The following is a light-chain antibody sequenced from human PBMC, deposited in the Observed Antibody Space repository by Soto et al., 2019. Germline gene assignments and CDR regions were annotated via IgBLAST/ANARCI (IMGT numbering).Light chain of an antibody. CDR2: TSD. CDR1: SSNIGSRS. Sequence: QSVLTQPPSASGTPGQRVTISCSGSSSNIGSRSVKWYQHLPGTVPKLLIYTSDRRLSGVPDQFSGSKSGTSASLAISGLQSEDEADYYCAAWDDSLNGPVFGGGTKLTVL. V-gene: IGLV1-44*01. J-gene: IGLJ3*02. CDR3: AAWDDSLNGPV.